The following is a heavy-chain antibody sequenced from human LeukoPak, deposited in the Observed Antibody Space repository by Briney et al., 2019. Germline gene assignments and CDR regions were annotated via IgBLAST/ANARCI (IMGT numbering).Heavy chain of an antibody. CDR3: AKGLGGTWIRHYFDY. CDR2: ISGSGGST. Sequence: GGSLRLSCAASGFTFNNYAMSWVRQAPGKGLEWVSVISGSGGSTYYADSVKGRFTISRDNSKNTLYVQMNSLRAEDTAVYHCAKGLGGTWIRHYFDYWGQGTLVTVSS. J-gene: IGHJ4*02. V-gene: IGHV3-23*01. D-gene: IGHD1-1*01. CDR1: GFTFNNYA.